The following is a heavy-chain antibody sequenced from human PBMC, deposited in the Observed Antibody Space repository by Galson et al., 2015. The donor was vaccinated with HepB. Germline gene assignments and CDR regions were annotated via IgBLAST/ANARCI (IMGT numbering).Heavy chain of an antibody. V-gene: IGHV4-34*01. J-gene: IGHJ4*02. Sequence: LSLTCAVYGGSFSGYYWSWIRQPPGKGLEWIGEINHSGSTNYNPSLKNRVTISVDTSKNQFSLKLSSVTAADTAVCYCARGNYDYVWGSYRYYGYFDYWGQGTLVTVSS. CDR1: GGSFSGYY. CDR2: INHSGST. D-gene: IGHD3-16*02. CDR3: ARGNYDYVWGSYRYYGYFDY.